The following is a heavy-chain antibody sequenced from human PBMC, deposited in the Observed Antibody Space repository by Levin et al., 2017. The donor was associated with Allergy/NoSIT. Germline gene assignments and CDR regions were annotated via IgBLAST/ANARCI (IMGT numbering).Heavy chain of an antibody. CDR1: GFTFSNYV. J-gene: IGHJ4*02. Sequence: GGSLRLSCAASGFTFSNYVLHWVRQAPGKGLEWVALISFDGSKTHFAASVKGRFTISRDNSKNTAYLQMSSLKTEDTAVYFCARDRNYYGSGTFAGGPFDYWGQGTLVPVSS. V-gene: IGHV3-30-3*01. CDR2: ISFDGSKT. CDR3: ARDRNYYGSGTFAGGPFDY. D-gene: IGHD3-10*01.